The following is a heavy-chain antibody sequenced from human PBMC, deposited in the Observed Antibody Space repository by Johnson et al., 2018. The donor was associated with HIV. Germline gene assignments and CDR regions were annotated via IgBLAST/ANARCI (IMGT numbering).Heavy chain of an antibody. CDR3: TTGGVSSGDYFFH. D-gene: IGHD3-22*01. V-gene: IGHV3-30*04. Sequence: QVQLLESGGGVVQPGRSLRLSCAASGFTFSSYAMHWVRQAPGKGLEWVAVVSYDGTNNYYADSVKGRFTISRDNSKNTLYLQMNSLKTEDTAVYYCTTGGVSSGDYFFHWGQGTIVTVSS. CDR1: GFTFSSYA. CDR2: VSYDGTNN. J-gene: IGHJ3*01.